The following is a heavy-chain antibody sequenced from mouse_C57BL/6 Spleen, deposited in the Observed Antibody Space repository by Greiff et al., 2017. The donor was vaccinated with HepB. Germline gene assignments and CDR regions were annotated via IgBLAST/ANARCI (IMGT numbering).Heavy chain of an antibody. CDR2: IDPSDSET. Sequence: QVQLQQPGAELVRPGSSVKLSCKASGYTFTSYWMHWVKQRPIQGLEWIGNIDPSDSETNYNQKFKDKATLTVDKSSSTAYMQLSSLTSEDSAVYYCARDDYFYFDYWGQGTTLTVSS. CDR1: GYTFTSYW. J-gene: IGHJ2*01. CDR3: ARDDYFYFDY. D-gene: IGHD2-4*01. V-gene: IGHV1-52*01.